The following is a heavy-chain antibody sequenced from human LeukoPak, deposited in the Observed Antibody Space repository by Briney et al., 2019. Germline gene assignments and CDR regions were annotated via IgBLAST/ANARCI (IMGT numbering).Heavy chain of an antibody. CDR3: ARLRYSGRLPDY. J-gene: IGHJ4*02. D-gene: IGHD2-2*02. CDR2: INHSGST. V-gene: IGHV4-34*01. Sequence: LETLSLTCAVYGGSFSGYYWSWIRQPPGKGLEWIGEINHSGSTYYNPSLKSRVTISVDTSKNQFSLKLSSVTAADTAVFYCARLRYSGRLPDYWGQGTLVTVSS. CDR1: GGSFSGYY.